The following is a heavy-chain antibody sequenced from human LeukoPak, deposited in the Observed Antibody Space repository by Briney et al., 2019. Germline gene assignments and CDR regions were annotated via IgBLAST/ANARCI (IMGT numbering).Heavy chain of an antibody. CDR1: GGSFSGYY. J-gene: IGHJ6*02. V-gene: IGHV4-34*01. CDR2: INHSGST. D-gene: IGHD3-10*01. Sequence: SETLSLTCAVYGGSFSGYYWSWIRQPPGKGLEWIGEINHSGSTNYNPSLKSRVTISVDTSKNQFSLKLSSVTAADTAVYYCARGYRVYYGSGSYDNNYYGMDVWGQGTTVTVSS. CDR3: ARGYRVYYGSGSYDNNYYGMDV.